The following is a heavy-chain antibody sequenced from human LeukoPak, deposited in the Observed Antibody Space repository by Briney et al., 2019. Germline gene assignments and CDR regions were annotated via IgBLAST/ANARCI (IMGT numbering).Heavy chain of an antibody. CDR1: GYTFISYG. CDR2: ISAYNGNT. Sequence: ASVKVSCKASGYTFISYGISWVRQAPGQGLELMGWISAYNGNTNYAQKLQGRVTMTTDTSTSTAYMELRSLRSDDTAVYYCARVVEARYYDSSGLFDYWGQGTLVTVSS. D-gene: IGHD3-22*01. V-gene: IGHV1-18*01. CDR3: ARVVEARYYDSSGLFDY. J-gene: IGHJ4*02.